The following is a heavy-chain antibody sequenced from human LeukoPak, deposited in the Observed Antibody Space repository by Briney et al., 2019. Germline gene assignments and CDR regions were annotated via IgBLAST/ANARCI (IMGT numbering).Heavy chain of an antibody. CDR1: GYTLTELS. CDR2: FYPEDGET. CDR3: ATHPSIAVAGTLVYYYGMDV. J-gene: IGHJ6*02. Sequence: ASVKVSCKVSGYTLTELSMHWVRQAPGKGLEWMGGFYPEDGETIYAQKFQGRVTMTEDTSTDTAYTELSSLRSEDTAVYYCATHPSIAVAGTLVYYYGMDVWGQGTTVTVSS. V-gene: IGHV1-24*01. D-gene: IGHD6-19*01.